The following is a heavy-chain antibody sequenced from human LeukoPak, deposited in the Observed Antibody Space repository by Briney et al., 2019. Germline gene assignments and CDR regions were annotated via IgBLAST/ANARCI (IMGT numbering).Heavy chain of an antibody. J-gene: IGHJ4*02. CDR3: ARESRGYCSSTSCRTPDY. D-gene: IGHD2-2*01. CDR2: INWNGGSI. V-gene: IGHV3-20*04. CDR1: GFTFDDYG. Sequence: GGSLRLSCAASGFTFDDYGMSWVRQAPGKGLEWVSGINWNGGSISYADSVKGRFTISRDNAKNSLYPQMDSLRAEDTALYYCARESRGYCSSTSCRTPDYWGQGTLVTVSS.